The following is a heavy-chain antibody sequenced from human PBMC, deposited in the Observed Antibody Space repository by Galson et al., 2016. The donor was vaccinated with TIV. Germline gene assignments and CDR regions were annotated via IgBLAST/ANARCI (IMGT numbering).Heavy chain of an antibody. CDR3: ARAVTMRVADYYYGMDV. CDR1: GFTFTDYY. Sequence: SLRLSCAVSGFTFTDYYMNWIRQAPGKGLEWVSYISNGGSTTYYADFVKGRFTISRDNAKNSLYLQMNSLRAEDTAVYYCARAVTMRVADYYYGMDVWGQGTTVTVSS. D-gene: IGHD3-22*01. J-gene: IGHJ6*02. CDR2: ISNGGSTT. V-gene: IGHV3-11*04.